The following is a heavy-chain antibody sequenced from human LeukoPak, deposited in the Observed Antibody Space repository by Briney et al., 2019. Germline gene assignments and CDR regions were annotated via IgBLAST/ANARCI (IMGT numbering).Heavy chain of an antibody. Sequence: ASLKVSCKASGYTFTSYYMHWVRQAPGQGLEWMGIINPSGGSTSYAQKFQGRVTMTRDTSTSTVYMELSSLRSEDTAVYYCARDMKAPAAYNWFDPWGQGTLVTVSS. CDR1: GYTFTSYY. V-gene: IGHV1-46*01. D-gene: IGHD6-13*01. CDR2: INPSGGST. J-gene: IGHJ5*02. CDR3: ARDMKAPAAYNWFDP.